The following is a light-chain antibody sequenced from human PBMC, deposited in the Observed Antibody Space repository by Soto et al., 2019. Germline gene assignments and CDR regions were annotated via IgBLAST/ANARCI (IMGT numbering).Light chain of an antibody. J-gene: IGLJ1*01. CDR1: SSDVGTFNL. CDR2: EGT. CDR3: CSYAGTRTSWV. Sequence: QSALTQPRSVSGSPGQSVTMSCTGSSSDVGTFNLVSWFQQHPGKAPKLLIFEGTKRPSGVSDRFSGSKSGNTASLTISGLQAEDEADYHCCSYAGTRTSWVFGTGTKLTVL. V-gene: IGLV2-23*01.